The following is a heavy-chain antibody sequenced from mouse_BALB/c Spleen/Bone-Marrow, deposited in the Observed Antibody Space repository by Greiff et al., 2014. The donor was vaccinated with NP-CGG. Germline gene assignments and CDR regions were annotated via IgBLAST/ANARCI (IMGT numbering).Heavy chain of an antibody. CDR1: GYTFINYW. V-gene: IGHV1-69*02. J-gene: IGHJ4*01. CDR3: TRMYYNYYAMDY. Sequence: QVHVKQSGAELVRPGASVKVSCKASGYTFINYWINWVRQRPGQGLEWIGNIYPSDSYTNYNQKFKDKATLTVDKPSSTAYMQLSSPTSEDSAVYYCTRMYYNYYAMDYWGQGTSVTVSS. D-gene: IGHD1-3*01. CDR2: IYPSDSYT.